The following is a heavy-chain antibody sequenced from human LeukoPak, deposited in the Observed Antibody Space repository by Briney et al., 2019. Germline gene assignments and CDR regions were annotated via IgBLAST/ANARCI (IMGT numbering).Heavy chain of an antibody. J-gene: IGHJ4*02. CDR2: IYPNSGGT. V-gene: IGHV1-2*02. CDR3: ARDQGGRAYFDC. CDR1: GYTFIGYY. D-gene: IGHD3-16*01. Sequence: GGAVKVSCKASGYTFIGYYMHWVRQPPGQGLEWMGWIYPNSGGTNYARKIHSRVTMTRDTSISTAYMELSSLTSDDTAVYYCARDQGGRAYFDCWGQGTLVTVSS.